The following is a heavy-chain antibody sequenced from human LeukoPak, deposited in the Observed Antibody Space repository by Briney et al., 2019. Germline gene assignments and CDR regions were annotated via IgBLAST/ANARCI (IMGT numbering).Heavy chain of an antibody. Sequence: GGSLRLSCAASGFTFSSYWMHWVRQAPGKGLVWVSRISTDGSTTTYADSVKGRFTISRDNAKNTAYLQMNSLRAEDTAAYYCAGGPAYWGQGSLVTVSS. CDR1: GFTFSSYW. CDR2: ISTDGSTT. J-gene: IGHJ4*02. V-gene: IGHV3-74*01. CDR3: AGGPAY. D-gene: IGHD1-14*01.